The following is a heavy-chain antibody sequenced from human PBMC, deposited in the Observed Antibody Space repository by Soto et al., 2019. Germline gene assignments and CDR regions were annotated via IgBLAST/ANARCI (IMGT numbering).Heavy chain of an antibody. Sequence: QLQLQESGPGLVKPSETLSLTCTVSGGSISSSSYYWGWIRQPPGKGLEWIGSIYYSGSTYYNPSLKSRVTISVDTSKNQFSLKLSSVTAADTAVYYCARFPLYYYDSSDDSNWGQGTLVTVSS. J-gene: IGHJ4*02. D-gene: IGHD3-22*01. CDR2: IYYSGST. CDR1: GGSISSSSYY. CDR3: ARFPLYYYDSSDDSN. V-gene: IGHV4-39*01.